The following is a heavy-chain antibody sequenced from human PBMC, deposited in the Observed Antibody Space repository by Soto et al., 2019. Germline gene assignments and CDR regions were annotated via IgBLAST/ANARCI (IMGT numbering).Heavy chain of an antibody. J-gene: IGHJ6*02. CDR2: ISGSGGST. Sequence: EVQLLESGGGLVQPGGSLRLSCAASGFTFSSYAMSWVRQAPGKGLEWVSAISGSGGSTYYADSVKGRFTISRDNSKNTLYLQMNSLRGEDTAVYYCAKERGYSYGFDYYGMDVWGQGTTVTVSS. CDR1: GFTFSSYA. D-gene: IGHD5-18*01. V-gene: IGHV3-23*01. CDR3: AKERGYSYGFDYYGMDV.